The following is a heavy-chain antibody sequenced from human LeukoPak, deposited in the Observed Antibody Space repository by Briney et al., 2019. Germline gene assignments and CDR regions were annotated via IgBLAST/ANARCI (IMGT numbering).Heavy chain of an antibody. CDR1: GFTFSNYW. CDR3: VATYLYAMDV. J-gene: IGHJ6*04. CDR2: INSDGSST. Sequence: PGGSLRLSCVASGFTFSNYWMHWVRQAPGKGLVWISRINSDGSSTSYADSVKGRVTISRDNAKNTLYLQMNSPRAEDTAVYYCVATYLYAMDVWGKGTTVTVSS. D-gene: IGHD2-2*02. V-gene: IGHV3-74*01.